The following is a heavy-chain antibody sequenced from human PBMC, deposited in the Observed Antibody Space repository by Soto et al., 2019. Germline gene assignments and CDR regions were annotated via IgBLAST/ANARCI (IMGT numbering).Heavy chain of an antibody. CDR2: MNPNSGNT. CDR1: GYTFTSYD. CDR3: ARAARITIFGVVIQGNWFDP. V-gene: IGHV1-8*01. D-gene: IGHD3-3*01. Sequence: QVPLVQSGAEVKKPGASVKVSCKASGYTFTSYDINWVRQATGQGLEWMGWMNPNSGNTGYAQRFQGRVTMTRNTSISTAYMELSSLRSEDTAVYYCARAARITIFGVVIQGNWFDPWGQGTLVTVSS. J-gene: IGHJ5*02.